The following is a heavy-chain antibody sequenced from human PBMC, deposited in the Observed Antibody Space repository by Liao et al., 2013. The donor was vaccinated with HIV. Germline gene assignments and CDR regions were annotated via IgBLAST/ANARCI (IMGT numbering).Heavy chain of an antibody. CDR2: INHSGST. CDR3: ARGLPKLGIYYYYYMDV. V-gene: IGHV4-34*02. D-gene: IGHD7-27*01. J-gene: IGHJ6*03. Sequence: QVQLQQWGAGLLKPSETLSLTCAVYDGSFSGYYWSWIRQPPGKGLEWIGEINHSGSTNYNPSLKSRVTISVDTSKNQFSLKLSSVTAADTAVYYCARGLPKLGIYYYYYMDVWGKGTTVTVSS. CDR1: DGSFSGYY.